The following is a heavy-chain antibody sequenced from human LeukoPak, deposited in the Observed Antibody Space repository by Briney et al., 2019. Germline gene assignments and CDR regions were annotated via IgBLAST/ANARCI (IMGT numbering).Heavy chain of an antibody. CDR2: IFPILDIT. V-gene: IGHV1-69*04. CDR1: GGTFSSYA. J-gene: IGHJ6*02. D-gene: IGHD6-19*01. Sequence: SVKVSCKASGGTFSSYAISWVRQAPGQGLEWMGRIFPILDITNYAQKCQGRLTILADKSTSTAYMELSSLRSEDTAVYYCARLRALAGRYYYYAMDIWGQGTTVTVSS. CDR3: ARLRALAGRYYYYAMDI.